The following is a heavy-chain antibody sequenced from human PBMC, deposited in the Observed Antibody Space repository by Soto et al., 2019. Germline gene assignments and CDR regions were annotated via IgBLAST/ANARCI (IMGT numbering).Heavy chain of an antibody. CDR1: GFTFSNHG. J-gene: IGHJ4*02. CDR2: ISGGGIST. D-gene: IGHD5-18*01. V-gene: IGHV3-23*01. Sequence: EVQLLESGGGLVQPGGSLRVSCAASGFTFSNHGMTWVRQAPGKGLEWVSAISGGGISTFYADSVKGRFTISRDNSKNTLFLQMNSLRAEDTALYYCAKGAGYNYGAGDYWGQGTLVTVSS. CDR3: AKGAGYNYGAGDY.